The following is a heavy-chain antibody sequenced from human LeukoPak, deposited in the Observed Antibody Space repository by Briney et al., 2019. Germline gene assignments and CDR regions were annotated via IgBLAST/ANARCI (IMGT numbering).Heavy chain of an antibody. J-gene: IGHJ4*02. D-gene: IGHD3-10*01. CDR2: IYYSGST. CDR1: GGSISSSSYY. V-gene: IGHV4-39*01. CDR3: ARRRAYYYGSGSYDY. Sequence: SETLSLTCTVSGGSISSSSYYWGWIRQPPGKGLEWIGSIYYSGSTYYNPSLKSRVTISVDTSKNQFSLKLSSVTAADTAVYYCARRRAYYYGSGSYDYWGQGTLVTVSS.